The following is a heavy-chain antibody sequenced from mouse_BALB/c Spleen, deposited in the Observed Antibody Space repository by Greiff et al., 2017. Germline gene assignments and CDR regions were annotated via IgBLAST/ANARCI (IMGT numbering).Heavy chain of an antibody. V-gene: IGHV5-4*02. D-gene: IGHD1-1*01. CDR2: ISDGGSYT. Sequence: EVQVVESGGGLVKPGGSLKLSCAASGFTFSDYYMYWVRQTPEKRLEWVATISDGGSYTYYPDSVKGRFTISRDNAKNNLYLQMSSLKSEDTAMYYCARDGGVGYAMDYWGQGTSVTVSS. CDR3: ARDGGVGYAMDY. J-gene: IGHJ4*01. CDR1: GFTFSDYY.